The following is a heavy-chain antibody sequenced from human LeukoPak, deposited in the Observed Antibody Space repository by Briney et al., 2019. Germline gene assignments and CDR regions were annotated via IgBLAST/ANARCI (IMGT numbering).Heavy chain of an antibody. CDR2: IKQDGSKK. CDR1: GFTFSGYR. D-gene: IGHD3-10*01. CDR3: ARGHYGSGSYPDY. J-gene: IGHJ4*02. Sequence: GGSLRLSCAASGFTFSGYRMTWVRQAPGKWREWVANIKQDGSKKYYVDSVKGRFTIPREHAKNSLYLQMNSLRAEDTALYYCARGHYGSGSYPDYWGQGTLVTVSS. V-gene: IGHV3-7*03.